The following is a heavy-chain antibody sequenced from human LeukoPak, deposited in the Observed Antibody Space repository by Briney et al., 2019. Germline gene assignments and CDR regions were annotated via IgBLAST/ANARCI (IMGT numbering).Heavy chain of an antibody. D-gene: IGHD2-21*02. Sequence: GGSLRLSCAASGFNVGSKYMSWVRQTQGKRREWVSVIYTAGSAYYADSVRGRFSISRDTSKNTLSLQMNSLRAEDTAVYYCARCDWQAPFDYWGQGTLVTVSS. J-gene: IGHJ4*02. CDR2: IYTAGSA. V-gene: IGHV3-53*01. CDR3: ARCDWQAPFDY. CDR1: GFNVGSKY.